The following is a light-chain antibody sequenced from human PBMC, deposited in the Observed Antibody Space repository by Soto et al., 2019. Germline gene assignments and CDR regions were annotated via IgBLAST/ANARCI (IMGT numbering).Light chain of an antibody. J-gene: IGKJ5*01. Sequence: EFVLTQSPGTLSLSPGERAPLSCRASQSVSSSYLAWYQQKPGQAPRLLIYGASARALGIPARFSGSGSGTEFTFTVTSLQTEDFAIYYCQQYAHWPITFGQGTRLEIK. V-gene: IGKV3-15*01. CDR2: GAS. CDR3: QQYAHWPIT. CDR1: QSVSSSY.